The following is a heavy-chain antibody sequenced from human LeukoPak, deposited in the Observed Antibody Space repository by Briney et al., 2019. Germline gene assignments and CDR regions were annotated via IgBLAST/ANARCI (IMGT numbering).Heavy chain of an antibody. J-gene: IGHJ4*02. CDR1: GGCISNYY. CDR3: ARLVMGYDILTGYQHSPSYYFDY. CDR2: IYYSGST. D-gene: IGHD3-9*01. V-gene: IGHV4-59*08. Sequence: MPSETLSLTCTVSGGCISNYYWSWIRQPPGKGLEWIGYIYYSGSTNYNPSLKSRVTISVDTSKNQFSLKLSSVTAADTAVYYCARLVMGYDILTGYQHSPSYYFDYWGQGTLVTVSS.